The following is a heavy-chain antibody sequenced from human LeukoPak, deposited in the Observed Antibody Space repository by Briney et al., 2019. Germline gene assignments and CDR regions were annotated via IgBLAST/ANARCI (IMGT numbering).Heavy chain of an antibody. J-gene: IGHJ4*02. D-gene: IGHD5-12*01. Sequence: PSGTLSLTCAVSGGSITTTNWWSWVRQPPGKGLEWIGEVHLSGATNYNPSLESRVSMSIDKSKNHLSLEVTSVTAADTALYYCARHRGGYDDRIDYWGQGTLVTVSS. CDR1: GGSITTTNW. CDR3: ARHRGGYDDRIDY. V-gene: IGHV4-4*02. CDR2: VHLSGAT.